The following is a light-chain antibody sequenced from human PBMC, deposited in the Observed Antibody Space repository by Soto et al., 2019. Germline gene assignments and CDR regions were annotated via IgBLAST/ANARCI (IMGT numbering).Light chain of an antibody. CDR2: DAS. CDR3: QKYNSAPQT. J-gene: IGKJ5*01. V-gene: IGKV1-27*01. CDR1: QGISNH. Sequence: DIQMTQSPSAISASVGDSVTITCRASQGISNHLVWFQQRPGKVPKRLIYDASSLQSGVPSRFSGSGSGTDFTLTISSLQPEDVATYYCQKYNSAPQTFGQGTRLEIK.